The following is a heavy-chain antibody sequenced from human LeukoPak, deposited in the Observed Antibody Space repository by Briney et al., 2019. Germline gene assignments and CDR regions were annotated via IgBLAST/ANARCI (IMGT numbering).Heavy chain of an antibody. J-gene: IGHJ4*02. V-gene: IGHV3-74*01. Sequence: PGGSLRLSSAASGFTFSSHWMHWVRQALGKRLVWVSRINSDGSSTRYADSVKGRFTISRDNAKNSLYLQMNSLRVDDTAIYYCAREVEWELPDYWGQGTLVTVSS. CDR3: AREVEWELPDY. D-gene: IGHD1-26*01. CDR1: GFTFSSHW. CDR2: INSDGSST.